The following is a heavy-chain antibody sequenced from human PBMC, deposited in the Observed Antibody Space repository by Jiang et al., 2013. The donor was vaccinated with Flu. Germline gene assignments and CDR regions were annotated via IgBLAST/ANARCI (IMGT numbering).Heavy chain of an antibody. CDR3: ARDLSIAAAGFHYYNGMDV. V-gene: IGHV3-20*04. J-gene: IGHJ6*02. Sequence: VQLLESGGGVVRPGGSLRLSCAASGFTFDDYGMNWVRQAPGKGLEWVSGINRNGGSTGYADSVKGRFTISRDNAKNSLYLQMNGLGAEDTALYYCARDLSIAAAGFHYYNGMDVWGQGTTVTVSS. CDR2: INRNGGST. D-gene: IGHD6-13*01. CDR1: GFTFDDYG.